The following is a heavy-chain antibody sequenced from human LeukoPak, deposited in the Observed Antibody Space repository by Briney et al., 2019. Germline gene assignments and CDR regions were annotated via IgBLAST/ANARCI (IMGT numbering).Heavy chain of an antibody. J-gene: IGHJ4*02. CDR1: GGSINSYY. Sequence: SETLSLTCTVSGGSINSYYWSWIRQPPGKGLEWIGYLFYSGSTDYNPSLKNRVSISVDTSKNQFSLKLRSVTAADTAVYYCARHGGGGSFDYWGQGALVTVSS. CDR2: LFYSGST. CDR3: ARHGGGGSFDY. D-gene: IGHD1-26*01. V-gene: IGHV4-59*08.